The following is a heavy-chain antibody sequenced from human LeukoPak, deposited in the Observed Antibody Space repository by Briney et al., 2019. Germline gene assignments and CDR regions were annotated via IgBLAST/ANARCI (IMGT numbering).Heavy chain of an antibody. CDR1: GFAVSSNY. CDR3: AGVAAAAFGYYYYGMDV. Sequence: GGSLRLSCAASGFAVSSNYMSWVRQAPGKGLEWVSVIYSGGSTYYADSVKGRFTISRDNSKNTLYLQMNSLRAEDTAVYYCAGVAAAAFGYYYYGMDVWGQGTTVTVSS. J-gene: IGHJ6*02. V-gene: IGHV3-66*01. D-gene: IGHD3-3*02. CDR2: IYSGGST.